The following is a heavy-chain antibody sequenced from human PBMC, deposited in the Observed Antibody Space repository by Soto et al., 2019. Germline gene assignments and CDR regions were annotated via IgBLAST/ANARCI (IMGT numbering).Heavy chain of an antibody. CDR2: ISGSGGST. V-gene: IGHV3-23*01. D-gene: IGHD3-22*01. J-gene: IGHJ4*02. Sequence: GGSLRLSCAAPGFTFSSYAMSWVRQAPGKGLEWVSAISGSGGSTYYADSVKGRFTISRDNSKNTLYLQMNSLRAEDTAVYYCAKDRSRRITTLVVVISDYWGQGPLVTVS. CDR1: GFTFSSYA. CDR3: AKDRSRRITTLVVVISDY.